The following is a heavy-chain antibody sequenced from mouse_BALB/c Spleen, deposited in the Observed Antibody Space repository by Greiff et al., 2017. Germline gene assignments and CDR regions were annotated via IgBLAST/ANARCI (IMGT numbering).Heavy chain of an antibody. CDR1: GYTFTDYA. Sequence: QVQLKQSGAELVRPGVSVKISCKGSGYTFTDYAMHWVKQSHAKSLEWIGVISTYYGDASYNQKFKGKATMTVDKSSSTAYMELARLTSEDSAIYYCTRRGYDVAHYAMDYWGQGTSVTVSS. CDR3: TRRGYDVAHYAMDY. CDR2: ISTYYGDA. J-gene: IGHJ4*01. D-gene: IGHD2-2*01. V-gene: IGHV1S137*01.